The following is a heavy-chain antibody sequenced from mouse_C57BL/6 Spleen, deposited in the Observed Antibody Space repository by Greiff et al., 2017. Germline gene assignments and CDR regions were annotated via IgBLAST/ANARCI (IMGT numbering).Heavy chain of an antibody. J-gene: IGHJ3*01. Sequence: EVMLVESEGGLVQPGSSMKLSCTASGFTFSDYYMAWVRQVPEKGLEWVANINYDGSSTYYLDSLKSRFIITRDNAKNILYLQMSRLKSEDTATYYCAREDYYGSSDGFAYWGQGTLVTVSA. CDR2: INYDGSST. V-gene: IGHV5-16*01. D-gene: IGHD1-1*01. CDR1: GFTFSDYY. CDR3: AREDYYGSSDGFAY.